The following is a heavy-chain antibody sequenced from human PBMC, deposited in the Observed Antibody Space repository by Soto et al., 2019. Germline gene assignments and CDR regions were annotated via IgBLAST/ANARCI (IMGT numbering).Heavy chain of an antibody. CDR1: GFTFSSYS. V-gene: IGHV3-48*02. CDR3: ARDGGSYYYYYGMDV. Sequence: GGSLRLSCAASGFTFSSYSMNWVRQAPGKGLEWVSYISSSSSTIYYADSVKGRLTISRDNAKNSLYLQMNSLRDEDTAVYYCARDGGSYYYYYGMDVWGQGTTVTVSS. CDR2: ISSSSSTI. D-gene: IGHD1-26*01. J-gene: IGHJ6*02.